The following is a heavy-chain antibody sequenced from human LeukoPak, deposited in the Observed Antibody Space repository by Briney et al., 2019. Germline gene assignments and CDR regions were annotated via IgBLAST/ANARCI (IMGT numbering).Heavy chain of an antibody. V-gene: IGHV4-39*01. J-gene: IGHJ4*02. D-gene: IGHD3-10*01. CDR1: GGSISSSSYY. Sequence: SETLSLTCTVSGGSISSSSYYWGWIRQPPGKGLEWIGSIYYSGSTYYNPSLKSRVTISVDTSKNQFSLKLSSVTAADTAVYSCARRGYYGSGSYRGGFDYWGQGTLVTVSS. CDR3: ARRGYYGSGSYRGGFDY. CDR2: IYYSGST.